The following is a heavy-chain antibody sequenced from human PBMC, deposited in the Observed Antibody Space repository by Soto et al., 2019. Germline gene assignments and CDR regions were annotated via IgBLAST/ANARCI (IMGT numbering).Heavy chain of an antibody. V-gene: IGHV1-24*01. Sequence: ASVKVSCKVSGYTLTELSMHWVRQAPGKGLEWMGGFDPEDGETIYAQKFQGRVTMTEDTSTDTAYMELSSLRSEDTAVYYCASFRPRGSYSGYFDYWGQGTXVTVSS. D-gene: IGHD1-26*01. CDR1: GYTLTELS. J-gene: IGHJ4*02. CDR2: FDPEDGET. CDR3: ASFRPRGSYSGYFDY.